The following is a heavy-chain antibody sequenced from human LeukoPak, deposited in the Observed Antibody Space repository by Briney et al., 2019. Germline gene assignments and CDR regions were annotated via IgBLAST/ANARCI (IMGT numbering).Heavy chain of an antibody. CDR1: GFTVSSNY. CDR2: IYRGGGT. D-gene: IGHD3-10*01. Sequence: GGSLRLSCAASGFTVSSNYMSWVRQAPGRGLEWVSVIYRGGGTFYADSVKGRFTISRDNSKNTLYLQMNSLRADDTAVYYCASSVYYGSVAYYNFDYWGQGTLVTVSS. V-gene: IGHV3-66*01. CDR3: ASSVYYGSVAYYNFDY. J-gene: IGHJ4*02.